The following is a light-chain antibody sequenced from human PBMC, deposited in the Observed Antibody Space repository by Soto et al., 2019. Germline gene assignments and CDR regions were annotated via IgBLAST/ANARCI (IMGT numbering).Light chain of an antibody. CDR2: GAS. J-gene: IGKJ4*01. CDR1: QFVGSN. V-gene: IGKV3-15*01. CDR3: HQYNNWPPLT. Sequence: EIVMTQSPATLSVSPGERATVSCRASQFVGSNLAWYQQKPGQAPRLLIYGASTRATGIPARFSGSGSGTEFTLTISSLQSSDFAPDDCHQYNNWPPLTFGGGTKVEIK.